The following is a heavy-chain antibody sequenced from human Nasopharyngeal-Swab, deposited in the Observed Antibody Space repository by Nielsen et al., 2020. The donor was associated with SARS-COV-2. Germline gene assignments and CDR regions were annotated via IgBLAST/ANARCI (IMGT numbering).Heavy chain of an antibody. CDR3: ATLLAVAAAFDI. J-gene: IGHJ3*02. D-gene: IGHD6-19*01. V-gene: IGHV1-18*04. CDR1: GYTFTSYG. CDR2: ISAYNGNT. Sequence: ASVNVSCKASGYTFTSYGISWVRQAPGQGLEWMGWISAYNGNTNYAQKLQGRVTMTTDTSTSTAYMELSSLLSAYTAVYYCATLLAVAAAFDICFHVPMVTVSS.